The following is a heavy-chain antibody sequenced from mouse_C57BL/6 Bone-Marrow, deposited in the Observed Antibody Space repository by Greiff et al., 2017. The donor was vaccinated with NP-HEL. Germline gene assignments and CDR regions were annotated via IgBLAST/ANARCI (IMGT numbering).Heavy chain of an antibody. CDR1: GFTFSSYG. CDR3: AKRPMITKDYAMDY. D-gene: IGHD2-4*01. CDR2: ISSGGSYT. J-gene: IGHJ4*01. Sequence: DVMLVESGGDLVKPGGSLKLSCAASGFTFSSYGMSWVRQTPDKRLEWVATISSGGSYTYYPDSVKGRFTISRDNAKNTLYLQMSRLKSEDTAMYYCAKRPMITKDYAMDYWGQGTSVTVSS. V-gene: IGHV5-6*02.